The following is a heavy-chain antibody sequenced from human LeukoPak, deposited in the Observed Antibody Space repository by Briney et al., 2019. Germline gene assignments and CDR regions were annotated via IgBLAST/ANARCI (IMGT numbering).Heavy chain of an antibody. CDR2: IHYTGNT. Sequence: PSETLSLTCSVSRASISTYYWSWIRQPPGKGLEWIAYIHYTGNTDSNPSLKSRVTISIDTSRRQFSLHLTSVTAADTAVYYCARHEPGWRGAFDIWGQGTMVTVSS. CDR1: RASISTYY. V-gene: IGHV4-59*08. D-gene: IGHD1-14*01. CDR3: ARHEPGWRGAFDI. J-gene: IGHJ3*02.